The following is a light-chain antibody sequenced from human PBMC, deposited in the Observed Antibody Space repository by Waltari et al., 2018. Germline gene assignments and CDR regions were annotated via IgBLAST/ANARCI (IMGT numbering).Light chain of an antibody. J-gene: IGLJ2*01. Sequence: QSALPQPASVSGSPGQSITISCPGTSSDVGGYNYVSWYQQHPGKAPKLMIYDVSKRPSGVSNRFSGSKSGNTASLTISGLQAEDEADYYCCSYAGSSTLVFGGGTKLTVL. CDR3: CSYAGSSTLV. V-gene: IGLV2-23*02. CDR2: DVS. CDR1: SSDVGGYNY.